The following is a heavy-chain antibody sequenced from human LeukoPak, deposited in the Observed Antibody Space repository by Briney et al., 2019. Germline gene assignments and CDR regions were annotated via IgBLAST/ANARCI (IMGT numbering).Heavy chain of an antibody. CDR2: ISGNGQQR. D-gene: IGHD6-19*01. J-gene: IGHJ4*02. CDR1: GFTFSRSA. Sequence: GGSLRLSCSASGFTFSRSAMAWVRHLPGKGLEWVSSISGNGQQRYYGDSVKGRFSVSRDNSKNTLFLQMNSLRGEDTAVYYCAKDRRSSGWNAAPGYWGQGTLVTVSS. V-gene: IGHV3-23*01. CDR3: AKDRRSSGWNAAPGY.